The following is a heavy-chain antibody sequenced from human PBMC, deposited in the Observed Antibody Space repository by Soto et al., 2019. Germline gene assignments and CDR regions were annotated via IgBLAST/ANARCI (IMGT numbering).Heavy chain of an antibody. D-gene: IGHD6-19*01. Sequence: GGSLRLSCAASGFTFSSYGMHWVRQAPGKGLEWVAVISYDGSNKYYADSVKGRFTISRDNSKNTLYLQMNSLRAEDTAVYYCAKEKNHNPLQWLGSYFDYWGQGTLVTVSS. CDR3: AKEKNHNPLQWLGSYFDY. V-gene: IGHV3-30*18. CDR2: ISYDGSNK. J-gene: IGHJ4*02. CDR1: GFTFSSYG.